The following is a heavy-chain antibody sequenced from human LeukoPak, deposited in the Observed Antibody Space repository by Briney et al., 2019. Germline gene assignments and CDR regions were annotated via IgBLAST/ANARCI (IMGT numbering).Heavy chain of an antibody. Sequence: GGSLRLSCAASGFTFSSYWMSWVRQAPGKGLEWVANIKQDGSEKYYVDSVKGRFTISRDNAKNSLYLQINSLRAEDTAVYYCARDREYYYDSDFDYWGQGTLVTVSS. J-gene: IGHJ4*02. CDR2: IKQDGSEK. D-gene: IGHD3-22*01. V-gene: IGHV3-7*01. CDR1: GFTFSSYW. CDR3: ARDREYYYDSDFDY.